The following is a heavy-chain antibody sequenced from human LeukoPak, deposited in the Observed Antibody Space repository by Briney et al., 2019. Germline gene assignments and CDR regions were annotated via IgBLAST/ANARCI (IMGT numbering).Heavy chain of an antibody. CDR2: IYYSGST. Sequence: SETLSLTCTVSGGSISSSSYYWGWIRQPPGKGLEWIGSIYYSGSTNHDPSLKSRVTISVDTSKNQFSLKLSSVTAADTAVYYCARKVPMDVWGQGTTVTVSS. J-gene: IGHJ6*02. V-gene: IGHV4-39*07. CDR3: ARKVPMDV. CDR1: GGSISSSSYY.